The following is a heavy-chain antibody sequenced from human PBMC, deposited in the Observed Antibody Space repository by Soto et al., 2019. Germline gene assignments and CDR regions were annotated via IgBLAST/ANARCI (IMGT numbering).Heavy chain of an antibody. V-gene: IGHV4-59*01. CDR2: IYYSGST. CDR1: GGSISSSY. CDR3: ARVEAVAGEPRFDY. D-gene: IGHD6-19*01. Sequence: SETLALTCTVSGGSISSSYWGWIRQPPGKGLEWIGYIYYSGSTNYDPSLKSRVTISVDTSKNQFSLKLSSVTAADTAVYYCARVEAVAGEPRFDYWGQGTLVTVSS. J-gene: IGHJ4*02.